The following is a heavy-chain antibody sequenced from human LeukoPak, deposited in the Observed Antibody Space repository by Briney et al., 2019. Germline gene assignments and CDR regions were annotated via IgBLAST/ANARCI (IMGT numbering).Heavy chain of an antibody. CDR2: INHSGST. CDR1: GGSFSGYY. CDR3: ANTYYDYVWGSYRPYYFDY. V-gene: IGHV4-34*01. J-gene: IGHJ4*02. Sequence: SETLSLTCAVSGGSFSGYYWSWIRQPPGKGLEWIGEINHSGSTNCNPSLKSRVTISVDTSRNQFSLKLSSVTAADTAVYYCANTYYDYVWGSYRPYYFDYWGQGTLVTVSS. D-gene: IGHD3-16*02.